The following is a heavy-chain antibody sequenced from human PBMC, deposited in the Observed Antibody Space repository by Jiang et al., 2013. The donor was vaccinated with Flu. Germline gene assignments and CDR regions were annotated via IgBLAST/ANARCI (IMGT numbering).Heavy chain of an antibody. D-gene: IGHD3-10*01. V-gene: IGHV3-11*01. CDR3: ARAGSTMVRGVMRPHWFDP. Sequence: GLVKPGGSLRLSCAASGFTFSDYYMSWIRQAPGKGLEWVSYISSSGSTIYYADSVKGRFTISRDNAKNSLYLQMNSLRAEDTAVYYCARAGSTMVRGVMRPHWFDPWGQGTLVTVSS. CDR1: GFTFSDYY. J-gene: IGHJ5*02. CDR2: ISSSGSTI.